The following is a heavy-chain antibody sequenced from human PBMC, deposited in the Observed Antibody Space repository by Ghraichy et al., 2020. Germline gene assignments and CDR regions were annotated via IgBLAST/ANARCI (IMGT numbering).Heavy chain of an antibody. J-gene: IGHJ3*02. Sequence: GGSLRLSCAASGFTFSSYSMNWVRQAPGKGLEWVSSISSSSSYIYYADSVKGRFTISRDNAKNSLYLQMNSLRAEDTAVYYCARDSLTYCGGDCYYNAFDIWGQGTIVTVSS. CDR2: ISSSSSYI. D-gene: IGHD2-21*02. V-gene: IGHV3-21*01. CDR3: ARDSLTYCGGDCYYNAFDI. CDR1: GFTFSSYS.